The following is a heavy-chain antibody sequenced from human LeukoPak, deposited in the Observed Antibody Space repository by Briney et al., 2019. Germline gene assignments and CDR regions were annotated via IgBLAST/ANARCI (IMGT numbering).Heavy chain of an antibody. Sequence: SETLPLTCAVSGGSISSGGYSWSWIRQPPGKGLEWIGYIYHSGSTYYNPSLKSRVTISVDTSKNQFSLKLSSVTAADTAVYYCARASYGGYTLDYWGQGTLVTVSS. CDR3: ARASYGGYTLDY. CDR2: IYHSGST. J-gene: IGHJ4*02. CDR1: GGSISSGGYS. V-gene: IGHV4-30-2*01. D-gene: IGHD5-12*01.